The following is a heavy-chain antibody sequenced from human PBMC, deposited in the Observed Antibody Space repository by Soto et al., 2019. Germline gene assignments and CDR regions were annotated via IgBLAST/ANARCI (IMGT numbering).Heavy chain of an antibody. V-gene: IGHV3-30-3*01. Sequence: QVQLVESGGGVVQPGRSLRLSCAASGFTFSSYAMHWVRQAPGKGLEWVAVISYDGSNKYYADSVKGRFTISRDNSKNTLYQQMNSLRAEDTAVYYCAREGGIAAAGTEDYWGQGTLVTVSS. CDR1: GFTFSSYA. D-gene: IGHD6-13*01. CDR3: AREGGIAAAGTEDY. J-gene: IGHJ4*02. CDR2: ISYDGSNK.